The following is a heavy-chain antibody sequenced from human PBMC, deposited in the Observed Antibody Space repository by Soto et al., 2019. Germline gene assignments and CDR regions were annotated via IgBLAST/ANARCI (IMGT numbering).Heavy chain of an antibody. Sequence: QVQLVQSGAEVKKPGSSVKVSCKASGGTFSSYAISWVRQAPGQGLEWMGGIIPIFGTANYAQKFQGRVTITADESTSTAYMELSSLRSEDTAVYYCASPTGTTYFSNYYGMDVWGQGPTVTVSS. J-gene: IGHJ6*02. CDR1: GGTFSSYA. V-gene: IGHV1-69*12. CDR3: ASPTGTTYFSNYYGMDV. CDR2: IIPIFGTA. D-gene: IGHD1-7*01.